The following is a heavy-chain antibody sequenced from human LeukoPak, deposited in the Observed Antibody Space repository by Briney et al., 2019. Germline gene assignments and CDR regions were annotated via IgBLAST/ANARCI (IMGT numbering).Heavy chain of an antibody. CDR1: GFSFSSYA. Sequence: GGSLRLSCAASGFSFSSYAMSWVRQAPGKGLEWVSSISGSGDNKYYADSVKGRFTISRDNSKHTLFLQMNSLRAEDTGLFYWSKRSGYTSGWFFDFWGQGTLVTVCS. J-gene: IGHJ4*02. CDR2: ISGSGDNK. CDR3: SKRSGYTSGWFFDF. D-gene: IGHD5-12*01. V-gene: IGHV3-23*01.